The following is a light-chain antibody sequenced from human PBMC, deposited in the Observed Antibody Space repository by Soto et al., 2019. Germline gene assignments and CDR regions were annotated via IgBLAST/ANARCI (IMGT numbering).Light chain of an antibody. J-gene: IGKJ3*01. Sequence: EIVLTQSPATLSLSPGERATLSCRASQRVASSLAWYRQKPGQAPRLLTYDASNRATGIPARFSGSGSGADFTLTISSLEPEDFAVFYCQLRSKQGLTFGPGTRVDI. CDR3: QLRSKQGLT. CDR2: DAS. V-gene: IGKV3-11*01. CDR1: QRVASS.